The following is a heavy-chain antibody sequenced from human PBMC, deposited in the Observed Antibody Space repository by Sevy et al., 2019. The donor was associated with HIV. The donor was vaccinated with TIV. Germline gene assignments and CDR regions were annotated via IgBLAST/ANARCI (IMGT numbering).Heavy chain of an antibody. CDR3: ARATAGTAPHYSYYTMDI. Sequence: GESLKISCKGSGYIFSNYWIAWVRQMPGKGLEWMGIIYPGDSDSRYSPSFQGQVTISADKPISTAFLQWSSLKASDTAKYYCARATAGTAPHYSYYTMDIWGQGTTVTVSS. CDR1: GYIFSNYW. D-gene: IGHD6-13*01. J-gene: IGHJ6*02. V-gene: IGHV5-51*04. CDR2: IYPGDSDS.